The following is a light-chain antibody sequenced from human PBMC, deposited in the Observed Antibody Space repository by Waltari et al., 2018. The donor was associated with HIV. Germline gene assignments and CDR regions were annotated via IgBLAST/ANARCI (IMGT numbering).Light chain of an antibody. Sequence: QSALTQPASVSGSPGQSITISCTGTSRDFGGYNYVSWYQHHPGKAPKLMIYDVSNRPSGVSNRFSGSKSGNTASLTISGLQAEDEADYYCNSYTTSSTLHVVFGGGTKLTVL. J-gene: IGLJ2*01. CDR1: SRDFGGYNY. V-gene: IGLV2-14*03. CDR2: DVS. CDR3: NSYTTSSTLHVV.